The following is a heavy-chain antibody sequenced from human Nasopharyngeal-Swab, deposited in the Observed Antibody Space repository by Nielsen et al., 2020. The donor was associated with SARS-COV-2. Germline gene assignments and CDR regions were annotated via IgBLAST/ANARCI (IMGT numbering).Heavy chain of an antibody. V-gene: IGHV1-46*01. CDR2: INPSGGST. J-gene: IGHJ6*02. Sequence: WVRQAPGQGLEWMGIINPSGGSTSYAQKFQVRVPMTRDTSTSTVYMELSSLRSEDTAVYYCARGDYYDGSGYPPYYYYGMDVWGQGTTVTVSS. CDR3: ARGDYYDGSGYPPYYYYGMDV. D-gene: IGHD3-22*01.